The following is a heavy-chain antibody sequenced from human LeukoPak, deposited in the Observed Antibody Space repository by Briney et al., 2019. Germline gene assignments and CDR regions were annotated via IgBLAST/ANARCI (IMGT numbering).Heavy chain of an antibody. V-gene: IGHV1-18*01. D-gene: IGHD2-2*01. CDR2: ISAYNGNT. CDR1: GYTFTSYG. CDR3: ARDGERYCSSTSCSGRGY. J-gene: IGHJ4*02. Sequence: ASVKVSCKASGYTFTSYGISWVRQAPGQGLEWMGWISAYNGNTNYAQKLQGRVTMTTDTSTSTAYMELRSLRSDDTAVYYCARDGERYCSSTSCSGRGYWGQGTLVTVSS.